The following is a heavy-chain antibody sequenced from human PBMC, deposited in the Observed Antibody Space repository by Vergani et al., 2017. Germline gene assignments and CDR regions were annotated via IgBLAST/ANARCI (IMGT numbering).Heavy chain of an antibody. Sequence: QVQLVESGGNLVQPGRSLRLSCAAAGFKFSNFGMHWVRQAPGKGLEWVAFISYNGGNQYYADSVQGRFTISRDNTKNILYLQMSSLRVEDTALYYCTRDVADTHSSIWPLNYHYFMDVWGEGTTVTVSS. D-gene: IGHD6-13*01. V-gene: IGHV3-33*05. CDR1: GFKFSNFG. CDR2: ISYNGGNQ. J-gene: IGHJ6*03. CDR3: TRDVADTHSSIWPLNYHYFMDV.